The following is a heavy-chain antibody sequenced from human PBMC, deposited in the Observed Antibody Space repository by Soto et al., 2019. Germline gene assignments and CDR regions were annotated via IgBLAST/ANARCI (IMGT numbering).Heavy chain of an antibody. J-gene: IGHJ3*02. Sequence: QVQLVQSGAEVKKPGASVKVSCKASGYTFTSYAMHWVRQAPGQRLEWMGWINAGNGNTKYSQKFQGRVTITRDTSASTAYMERSSLRSEDTAVYYCARLLTTVTPSHAFDIWGQGTMVTVSS. D-gene: IGHD4-17*01. CDR1: GYTFTSYA. CDR3: ARLLTTVTPSHAFDI. CDR2: INAGNGNT. V-gene: IGHV1-3*01.